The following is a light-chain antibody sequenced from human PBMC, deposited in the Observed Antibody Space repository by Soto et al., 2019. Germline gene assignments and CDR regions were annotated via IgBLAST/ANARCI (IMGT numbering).Light chain of an antibody. V-gene: IGKV4-1*01. CDR2: WAS. CDR3: QQYYTTPRT. Sequence: LMTRSPASLPVFLGEPATFNCNSGRRVLSNSKNKNTFAWSQQKPGKPPRLLLYWASTRESGVPDRFSGSGSGTDFTLTISSLQAEDVAVYYCQQYYTTPRTFGQGTKLEIK. J-gene: IGKJ2*01. CDR1: RRVLSNSKNKNT.